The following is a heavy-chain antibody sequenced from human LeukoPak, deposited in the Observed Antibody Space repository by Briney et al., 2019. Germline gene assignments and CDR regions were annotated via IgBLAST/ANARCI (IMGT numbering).Heavy chain of an antibody. CDR3: ARSRVIGASPYYCDY. CDR1: GGSISSGGYY. D-gene: IGHD1-26*01. Sequence: SQTLSLTCTVSGGSISSGGYYWSWIRQPPGKGLEWIGYIYYDGSTNYNPPLQSRVTISVDTSKNQFSVKLSSVTAADTAVYYCARSRVIGASPYYCDYWGQGTLVTVSS. CDR2: IYYDGST. V-gene: IGHV4-61*08. J-gene: IGHJ4*02.